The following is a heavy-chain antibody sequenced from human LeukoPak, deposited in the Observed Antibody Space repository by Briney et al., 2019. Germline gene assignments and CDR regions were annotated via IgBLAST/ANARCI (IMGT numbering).Heavy chain of an antibody. CDR3: ARELYSSSWFHTNWFDP. Sequence: SETLSLTCAVYGGSFSGYYWSWIRQPPGKGLEWIGEINHSGSTNYNPSLKSRVTISVDTSKNQFSLKLSSVTAADTAVYYCARELYSSSWFHTNWFDPWGHGTTVTVSA. V-gene: IGHV4-34*01. CDR2: INHSGST. J-gene: IGHJ5*02. CDR1: GGSFSGYY. D-gene: IGHD6-13*01.